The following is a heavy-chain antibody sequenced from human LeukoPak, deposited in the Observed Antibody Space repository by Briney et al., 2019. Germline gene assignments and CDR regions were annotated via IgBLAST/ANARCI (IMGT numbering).Heavy chain of an antibody. CDR2: INPSGGST. V-gene: IGHV1-46*01. D-gene: IGHD3-22*01. J-gene: IGHJ4*02. CDR3: ARDADYYDSSGYVVFDY. Sequence: ASVKVSCKASGYTFTSYYMHWVRQAPGQGLKWMGIINPSGGSTSYAQKFQGRVTMTRDTSTSTVYMKLSSLRSEDTAVYYCARDADYYDSSGYVVFDYWGQGTLVTVSS. CDR1: GYTFTSYY.